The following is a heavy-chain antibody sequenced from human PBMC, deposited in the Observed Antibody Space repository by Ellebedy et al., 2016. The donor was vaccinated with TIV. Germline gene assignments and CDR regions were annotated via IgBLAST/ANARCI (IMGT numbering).Heavy chain of an antibody. V-gene: IGHV1-2*02. D-gene: IGHD6-13*01. CDR1: GYTFTAYY. CDR2: INPDSGVT. CDR3: ARVIRGSSGMDV. J-gene: IGHJ6*02. Sequence: ASVKVSCKASGYTFTAYYMLWVRQAPGQGLEWMGWINPDSGVTNFAQKFQGRVTMTRDTSVNTAYMELSRLESDDTAVYYCARVIRGSSGMDVWGQGTTVTVS.